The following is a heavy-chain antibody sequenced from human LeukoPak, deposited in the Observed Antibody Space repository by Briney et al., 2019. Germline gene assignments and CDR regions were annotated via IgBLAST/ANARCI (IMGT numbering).Heavy chain of an antibody. Sequence: GRSLRLSCAASGFTFSSYAMHWVRQAPGKGLEWVAVISYDGSNKYYADSVKGRFTISRDNSKNTLYLQMNSLRAEDTAVYYCAREGGGYEGNYYYYYGMDVWGQGTTVTVSS. CDR3: AREGGGYEGNYYYYYGMDV. CDR1: GFTFSSYA. D-gene: IGHD5-12*01. J-gene: IGHJ6*02. V-gene: IGHV3-30*04. CDR2: ISYDGSNK.